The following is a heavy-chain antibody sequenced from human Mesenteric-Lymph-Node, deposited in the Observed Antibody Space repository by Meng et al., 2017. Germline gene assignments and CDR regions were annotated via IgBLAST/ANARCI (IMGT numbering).Heavy chain of an antibody. D-gene: IGHD6-6*01. CDR3: ARLTGAALNWFDP. CDR1: GYTFTGYY. Sequence: ASVKVFCKASGYTFTGYYMHWVRQAPGQGLEWMGWINPNSGGTNYAQKFQGRVTMTRDTSISTAYMELSRLRSDDTAVYYCARLTGAALNWFDPWGQGTLVTVSS. CDR2: INPNSGGT. J-gene: IGHJ5*02. V-gene: IGHV1-2*02.